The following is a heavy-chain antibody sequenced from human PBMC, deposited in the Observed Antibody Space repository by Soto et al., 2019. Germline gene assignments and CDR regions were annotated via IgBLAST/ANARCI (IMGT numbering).Heavy chain of an antibody. D-gene: IGHD3-22*01. CDR1: GASISSGDHF. Sequence: PSETLSLTCTVSGASISSGDHFWSWLRQPPGKCLEWIGYIYYSGNTYYNPSLKSRLAMSVDTSKNQFSLTLTSVTAADTAVYFCAREEALIVVPTGGIDYSFDSWGQGTLVTVSS. CDR2: IYYSGNT. J-gene: IGHJ4*02. CDR3: AREEALIVVPTGGIDYSFDS. V-gene: IGHV4-30-4*01.